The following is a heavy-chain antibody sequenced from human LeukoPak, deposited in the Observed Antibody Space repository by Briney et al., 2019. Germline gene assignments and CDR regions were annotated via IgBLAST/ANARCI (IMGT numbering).Heavy chain of an antibody. V-gene: IGHV3-30-3*01. J-gene: IGHJ4*02. CDR2: ISYDGSNK. CDR1: GFTFSSYA. CDR3: ARQDCSSTSCLIDD. Sequence: GGSLRLSRAASGFTFSSYAMHWVRQAPGKGLEWVAVISYDGSNKYYADSVKGRFTISRDNSKNTLYLQMNSLRAEDTAVYYCARQDCSSTSCLIDDWGQGTLVTVSS. D-gene: IGHD2-2*01.